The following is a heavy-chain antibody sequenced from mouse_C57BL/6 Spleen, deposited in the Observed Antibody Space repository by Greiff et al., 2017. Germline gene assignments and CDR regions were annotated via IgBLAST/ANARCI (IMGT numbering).Heavy chain of an antibody. D-gene: IGHD3-2*02. CDR2: IDPSDSET. V-gene: IGHV1-52*01. CDR3: ARRQLRLGAMDY. Sequence: QVQLKQPGAELVRPGSSVKLSCKASGYTFTSYWMHWVKQRPIQGLEWIGNIDPSDSETHYNQKFKDKATLTVDKSSSTAYMQLSSLTSEDSAVYYCARRQLRLGAMDYWGQGTSVTVSS. CDR1: GYTFTSYW. J-gene: IGHJ4*01.